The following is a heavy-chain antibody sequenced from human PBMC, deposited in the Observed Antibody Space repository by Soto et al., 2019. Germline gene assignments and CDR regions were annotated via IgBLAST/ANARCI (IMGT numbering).Heavy chain of an antibody. J-gene: IGHJ4*02. V-gene: IGHV3-30*04. CDR3: ARSWANFDY. Sequence: GGSLRLSCAASGFTFSSYAMHWVRQAPGKXLXWXXXIXYXGXNXXXXDSVKGRFTISRDNSKNTLYLQMNSLRAEDTAVYYCARSWANFDYWGQGTLVTVSS. D-gene: IGHD7-27*01. CDR2: IXYXGXNX. CDR1: GFTFSSYA.